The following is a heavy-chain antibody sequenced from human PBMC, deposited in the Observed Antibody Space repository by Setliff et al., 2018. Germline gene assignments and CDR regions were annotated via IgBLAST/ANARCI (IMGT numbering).Heavy chain of an antibody. CDR2: IAIDGTYK. CDR3: AKSLHGNSWYADY. Sequence: GESLKISCAASGYSFNTHAMHWARQAPGKGLEWVALIAIDGTYKYYSDSVRGRFTISRDNSKNTVYLQMNSLGSDDTATYFCAKSLHGNSWYADYRGQGTLVTVSS. J-gene: IGHJ4*02. V-gene: IGHV3-30*02. CDR1: GYSFNTHA. D-gene: IGHD2-2*01.